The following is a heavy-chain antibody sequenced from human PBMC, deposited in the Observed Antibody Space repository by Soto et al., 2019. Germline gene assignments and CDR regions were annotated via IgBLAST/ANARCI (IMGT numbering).Heavy chain of an antibody. CDR1: GGSISRYY. V-gene: IGHV4-59*12. Sequence: SETLSLTCTVSGGSISRYYWSWIRQPPGKGLEWIGYMYNTGSTIYNPSLKSRVTISVDTSKNQFSLKLTSVTAADTAVDYGASDNITGSFYDRGKRSLVTVAS. D-gene: IGHD2-8*02. J-gene: IGHJ4*02. CDR2: MYNTGST. CDR3: ASDNITGSFYD.